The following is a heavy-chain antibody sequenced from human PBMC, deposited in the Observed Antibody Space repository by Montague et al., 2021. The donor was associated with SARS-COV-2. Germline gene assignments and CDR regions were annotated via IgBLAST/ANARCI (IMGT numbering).Heavy chain of an antibody. Sequence: SETLSLTCSVSGFSISSGFYWAWIRQSPGKGPEWIGTVYHSGYTXYNPSLRGRVTVSIDTSKNRFSLTVPSVTAADAAVYFCARRGYTGSDYFDYWGQGTLVTVSS. D-gene: IGHD5-12*01. J-gene: IGHJ4*02. CDR2: VYHSGYT. CDR1: GFSISSGFY. V-gene: IGHV4-38-2*01. CDR3: ARRGYTGSDYFDY.